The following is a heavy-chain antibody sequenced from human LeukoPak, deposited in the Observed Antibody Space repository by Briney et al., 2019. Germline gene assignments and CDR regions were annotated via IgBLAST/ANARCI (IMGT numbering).Heavy chain of an antibody. Sequence: ASVKVSCKASGHTFTYRYLHWVRQAPGQALEWMGWISAYNGNTNYAQKLQGRVTMTTDTSTSTAYMELRSLRSDDTAVYYCARYSGSYPHDAFDIWGQGTMVTVSS. CDR1: GHTFTYRY. D-gene: IGHD1-26*01. CDR2: ISAYNGNT. J-gene: IGHJ3*02. CDR3: ARYSGSYPHDAFDI. V-gene: IGHV1-18*04.